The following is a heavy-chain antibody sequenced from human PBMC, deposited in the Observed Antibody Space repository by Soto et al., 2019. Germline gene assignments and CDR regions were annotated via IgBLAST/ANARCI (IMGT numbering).Heavy chain of an antibody. CDR2: IGAARDP. D-gene: IGHD2-2*02. J-gene: IGHJ6*02. Sequence: PGGSLRLSCATSGFTFSNFDMHWVRQVPGKGLEWVSAIGAARDPYYLGSVKGRFTISRENAKNSVYLQMNDLRAGDSAVYYCARAYTGRLPRRADYYYAMDVWGQGTRVTVSS. V-gene: IGHV3-13*05. CDR3: ARAYTGRLPRRADYYYAMDV. CDR1: GFTFSNFD.